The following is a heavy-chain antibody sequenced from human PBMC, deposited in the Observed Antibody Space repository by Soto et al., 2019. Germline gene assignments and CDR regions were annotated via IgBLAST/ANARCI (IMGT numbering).Heavy chain of an antibody. V-gene: IGHV3-74*01. CDR3: ARGIPGHYGFDI. D-gene: IGHD3-10*01. CDR1: GFSFSSHW. CDR2: MKGDGSTA. Sequence: EAQLLESGGGFVQPGGSPRLSCAASGFSFSSHWMHWVRQAPGKGLVWVSRMKGDGSTANYADSVKGRLTISRDNARNTVYLQMNSLRVEDTAVYYCARGIPGHYGFDIWGQGTMVTVSS. J-gene: IGHJ3*02.